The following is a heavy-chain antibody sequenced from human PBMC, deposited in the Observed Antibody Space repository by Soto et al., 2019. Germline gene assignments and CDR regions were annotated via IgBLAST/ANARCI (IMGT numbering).Heavy chain of an antibody. V-gene: IGHV1-18*01. CDR2: ISAYNGNT. CDR3: ARGMAAAGLTFHQSNTSKFAY. D-gene: IGHD6-13*01. Sequence: ASVKVSCKASGYTFTSYGISWVRQAPGQGLEWMGWISAYNGNTNYAQKLQGRVTMTTDTSTSTAYMQLRSLRSDDTAEYYCARGMAAAGLTFHQSNTSKFAYWGQGALATVSS. CDR1: GYTFTSYG. J-gene: IGHJ4*02.